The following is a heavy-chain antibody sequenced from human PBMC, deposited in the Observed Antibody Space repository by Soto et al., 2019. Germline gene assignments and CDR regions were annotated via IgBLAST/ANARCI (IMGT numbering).Heavy chain of an antibody. D-gene: IGHD6-13*01. CDR1: GGTFSSYA. CDR2: IIPIFGTA. Sequence: SVKLYCKASGGTFSSYAISWVRQAPGQGLEWMGGIIPIFGTANYAQKFQGRVTITADESTSTAYMELSSLRSEDTAVYYCARDSSIAAAGRPNWFDPWGQGTLVTVSS. J-gene: IGHJ5*02. V-gene: IGHV1-69*13. CDR3: ARDSSIAAAGRPNWFDP.